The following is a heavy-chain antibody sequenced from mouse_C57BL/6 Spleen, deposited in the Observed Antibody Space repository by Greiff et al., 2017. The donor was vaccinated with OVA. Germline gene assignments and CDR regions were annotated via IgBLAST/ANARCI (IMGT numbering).Heavy chain of an antibody. D-gene: IGHD2-5*01. CDR1: GYTFTSYW. CDR2: IHPNSGST. V-gene: IGHV1-64*01. CDR3: ARGAYYSNTIVDY. J-gene: IGHJ2*01. Sequence: VQLQQPGAELVKPGASVKLSCKASGYTFTSYWMHWVKQRPGQGLEWIGMIHPNSGSTNYNEKFKSKATLTVDKSSSTAYMQLSSLTSEDSAVYYCARGAYYSNTIVDYWGQGTTLTVSS.